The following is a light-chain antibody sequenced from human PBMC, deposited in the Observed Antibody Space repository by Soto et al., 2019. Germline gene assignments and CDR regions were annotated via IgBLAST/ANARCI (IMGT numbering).Light chain of an antibody. CDR3: QQYAVWPPQT. CDR1: QSVSSY. J-gene: IGKJ1*01. Sequence: EVVLTQSPGTLSLSPGERATLSCRASQSVSSYLACYQQQPGQAPRLLLIDASTRATGIPARFSGSGSGTEFILTISSLQHEDYAVYYCQQYAVWPPQTFGQGTKVDIK. V-gene: IGKV3-11*01. CDR2: DAS.